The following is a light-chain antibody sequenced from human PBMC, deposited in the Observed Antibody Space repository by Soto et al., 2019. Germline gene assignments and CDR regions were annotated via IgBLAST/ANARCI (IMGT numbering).Light chain of an antibody. Sequence: EIVITESPATLSVSPGERASLSCRASQSVSSNLAWYQQKPGQAPRLLIYGASSRATGIPDRFSGSGSGTDFTLTISRLEPEDFAVYYCQQYGSSPFGQGTRLEIK. CDR1: QSVSSN. J-gene: IGKJ5*01. CDR3: QQYGSSP. CDR2: GAS. V-gene: IGKV3-20*01.